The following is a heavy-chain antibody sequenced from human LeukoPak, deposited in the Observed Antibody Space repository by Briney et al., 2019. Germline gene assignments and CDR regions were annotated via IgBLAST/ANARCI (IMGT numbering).Heavy chain of an antibody. Sequence: SETLSLTCTVSGGSISSYYWSWIRQPPGKGLEWIGYIYYSGSTNYNPSLKSRVTISVDTSKNQFSLKLSSVTAADTAVYYCARSEAGGSGISDYWGQGTLVTVSS. D-gene: IGHD3-10*01. V-gene: IGHV4-59*08. J-gene: IGHJ4*02. CDR2: IYYSGST. CDR3: ARSEAGGSGISDY. CDR1: GGSISSYY.